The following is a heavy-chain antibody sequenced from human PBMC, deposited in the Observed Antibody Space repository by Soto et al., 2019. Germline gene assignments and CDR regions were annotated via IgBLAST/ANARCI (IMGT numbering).Heavy chain of an antibody. Sequence: GGSLRLSCAASGFTFDDYAMHWVRQAPGKGLEWVSGISWNSGSIGYADSVKGRFTISRDNAKNSLYLQMNSLRAEDTALYYCAKDRIQAGYSSGWYDAFDIWGQGTMVTVSS. J-gene: IGHJ3*02. D-gene: IGHD6-19*01. V-gene: IGHV3-9*01. CDR2: ISWNSGSI. CDR3: AKDRIQAGYSSGWYDAFDI. CDR1: GFTFDDYA.